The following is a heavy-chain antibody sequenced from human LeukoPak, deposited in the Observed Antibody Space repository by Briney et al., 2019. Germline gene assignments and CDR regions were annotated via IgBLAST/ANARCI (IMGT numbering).Heavy chain of an antibody. CDR1: GGSISSYY. J-gene: IGHJ6*02. D-gene: IGHD6-13*01. CDR2: IYYSGST. V-gene: IGHV4-59*01. Sequence: SETLSLTCTVSGGSISSYYWSWIRQPPGKGLQWIGYIYYSGSTNHNPSLKSRVTISVDTSKNQFSLELSTVTAADTAVYYCARGAVIAAADEYYYGMDVWGQGTTVTVSS. CDR3: ARGAVIAAADEYYYGMDV.